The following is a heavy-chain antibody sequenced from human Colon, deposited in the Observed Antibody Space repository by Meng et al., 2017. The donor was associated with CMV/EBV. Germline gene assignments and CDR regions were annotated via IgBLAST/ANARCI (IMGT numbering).Heavy chain of an antibody. CDR1: GGSLNAYY. CDR3: ARGRNGWLLPLDS. D-gene: IGHD3-3*01. Sequence: QWQLQHVGPCLLKPSETLSLTCAISGGSLNAYYLTWIRQSPGKGLEWIGELNHSGSTNYNPSLKSRVTISIDTSKRHFSLRLTSVTAADTAVYYCARGRNGWLLPLDSWGQGTLVTASS. J-gene: IGHJ4*02. CDR2: LNHSGST. V-gene: IGHV4-34*01.